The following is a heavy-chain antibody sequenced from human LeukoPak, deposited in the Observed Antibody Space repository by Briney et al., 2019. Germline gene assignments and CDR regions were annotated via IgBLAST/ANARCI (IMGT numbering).Heavy chain of an antibody. CDR1: GYDFTSVG. CDR3: ARAGPGSGWYFDY. J-gene: IGHJ4*02. D-gene: IGHD6-19*01. V-gene: IGHV1-18*01. Sequence: ASVKVSCKASGYDFTSVGITWVRRAPGQGLEWMGWISPYNGNTRYAQKFQGRVAMTTDTSTTTAYMELRGLRFNDAAVYYCARAGPGSGWYFDYWGQGTLVTVSS. CDR2: ISPYNGNT.